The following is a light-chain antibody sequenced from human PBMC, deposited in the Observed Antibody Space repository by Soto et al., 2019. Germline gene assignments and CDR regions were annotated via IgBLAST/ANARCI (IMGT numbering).Light chain of an antibody. CDR3: QSYGSRLRGYV. CDR2: GNN. Sequence: QSVLTQPPSVSGAPGQRVTISCTGSSSNTGAGYDVHWYQQLPGTAPKLLIYGNNNRPSGVPDRFSGSKSGTSASLAIAGLQAEDEATYYCQSYGSRLRGYVFGTGTKLTVL. CDR1: SSNTGAGYD. V-gene: IGLV1-40*01. J-gene: IGLJ1*01.